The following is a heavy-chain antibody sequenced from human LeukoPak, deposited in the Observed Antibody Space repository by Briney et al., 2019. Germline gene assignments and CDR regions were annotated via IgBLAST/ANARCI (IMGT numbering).Heavy chain of an antibody. CDR2: ISRVSTYI. V-gene: IGHV3-21*01. D-gene: IGHD2-21*02. CDR3: AREGGDGDYYYYMDV. CDR1: GFTFTDYS. Sequence: GGSLRLSCSASGFTFTDYSMSWVHQAPGKGLEWVSIISRVSTYIYYADSVKGRFTVSRDNAKSSLYLQMTSLRAEDTAVYFCAREGGDGDYYYYMDVWGKGTTVTVSS. J-gene: IGHJ6*03.